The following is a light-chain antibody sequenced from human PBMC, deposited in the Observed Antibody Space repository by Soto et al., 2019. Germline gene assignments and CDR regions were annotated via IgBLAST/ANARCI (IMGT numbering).Light chain of an antibody. V-gene: IGLV2-8*01. Sequence: QSALTQPPSASGSPGQSVTISCTGTSSDVGGYNYVSWYQQHPGKAPKLMIYEVSKRPSGVPDRFSGSKSGNTASLTVSGLRAEDEADYYCSSYVGTNSYVFGTGTKLTVL. CDR3: SSYVGTNSYV. J-gene: IGLJ1*01. CDR2: EVS. CDR1: SSDVGGYNY.